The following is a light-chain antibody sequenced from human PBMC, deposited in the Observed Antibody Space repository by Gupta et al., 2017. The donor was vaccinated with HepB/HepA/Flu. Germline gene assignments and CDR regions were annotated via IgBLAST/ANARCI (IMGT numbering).Light chain of an antibody. CDR2: GKN. CDR3: NSTDTSSNHFV. Sequence: SSELTQDPAVSVALGQTVRITCQGDSLRSYYASWYQQKQGQAPVLVIYGKNNRPSGIPARFFCYTSANNASSHTICAQAEEEADDYCNSTDTSSNHFVFSTGTKLTVL. V-gene: IGLV3-19*01. J-gene: IGLJ1*01. CDR1: SLRSYY.